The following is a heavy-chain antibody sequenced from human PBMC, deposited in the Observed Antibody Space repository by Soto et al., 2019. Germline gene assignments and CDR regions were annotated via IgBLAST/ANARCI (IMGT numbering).Heavy chain of an antibody. CDR2: IYYSGGT. D-gene: IGHD6-19*01. V-gene: IGHV4-61*01. Sequence: SSETLSLTCSVSGGSVNSGSYYWSWIRQPPGKGLEWIGYIYYSGGTRYNPSLKSGVTISLDTSKNQVSLNLASVTAADMAVYFCARSLYSSAWYLFGYWGQGTLVTVSS. J-gene: IGHJ4*02. CDR3: ARSLYSSAWYLFGY. CDR1: GGSVNSGSYY.